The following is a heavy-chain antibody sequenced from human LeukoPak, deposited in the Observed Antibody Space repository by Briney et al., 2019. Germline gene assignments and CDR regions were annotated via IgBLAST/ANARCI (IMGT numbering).Heavy chain of an antibody. Sequence: SVKVSCKASGGTFSSYAISWVRQAPGQGLEWMGGIIPIFGTANYAQKFQGRVTVTADKSTSTAYMELSSLRSEDTAVYYCAKDALNYFDYWGQGTLVTVSS. J-gene: IGHJ4*02. CDR1: GGTFSSYA. V-gene: IGHV1-69*06. CDR3: AKDALNYFDY. CDR2: IIPIFGTA.